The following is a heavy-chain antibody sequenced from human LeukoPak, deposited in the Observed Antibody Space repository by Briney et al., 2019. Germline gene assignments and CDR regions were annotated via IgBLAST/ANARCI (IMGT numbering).Heavy chain of an antibody. D-gene: IGHD5-24*01. V-gene: IGHV1-69*04. J-gene: IGHJ4*02. Sequence: GASVKVSCKASGGTFSRYAISWVRQAPGQGLEWMGRIIPILGIANYAQKFQGRVTITADKSTNTAYMELSSLKSEDTAMYYCARGKMTTMRYFDYWGQGTLVTVSS. CDR2: IIPILGIA. CDR1: GGTFSRYA. CDR3: ARGKMTTMRYFDY.